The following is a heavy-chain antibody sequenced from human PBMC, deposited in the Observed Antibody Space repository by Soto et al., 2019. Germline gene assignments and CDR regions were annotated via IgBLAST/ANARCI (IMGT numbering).Heavy chain of an antibody. V-gene: IGHV4-31*03. J-gene: IGHJ3*02. CDR1: GGSISSGGYY. CDR3: ARDFWSGYFAFDI. Sequence: SETLSLTCTVSGGSISSGGYYWSWIRQHPGKGLEWIGYIYYSGSTYYNPSLKSRVTISVDTSKNQFSLKLSSVTAADMAVYYCARDFWSGYFAFDIWGQGTMVTVSS. CDR2: IYYSGST. D-gene: IGHD3-3*01.